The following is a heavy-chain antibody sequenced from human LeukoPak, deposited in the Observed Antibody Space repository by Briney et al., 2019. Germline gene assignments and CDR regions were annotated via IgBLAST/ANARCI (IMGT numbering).Heavy chain of an antibody. V-gene: IGHV3-30*03. Sequence: GGSLRLSCAASGFTINHYGIHWVCQAPGKGLEWVAVMSYDESKNKYIDSVEGRFTLSRDNSKNTVYLQMNSLRAEDTAVYYCVRVYCGGDCYLNAMDVWGQGTTVTVSS. CDR2: MSYDESKN. D-gene: IGHD2-21*02. CDR3: VRVYCGGDCYLNAMDV. J-gene: IGHJ6*02. CDR1: GFTINHYG.